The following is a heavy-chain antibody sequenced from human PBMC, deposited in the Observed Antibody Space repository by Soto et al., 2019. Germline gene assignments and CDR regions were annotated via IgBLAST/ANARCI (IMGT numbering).Heavy chain of an antibody. CDR2: ISSNGGST. J-gene: IGHJ6*02. CDR1: GFTFSSYA. CDR3: ATNYGDYYYYGMDV. Sequence: EVQLVESGGGLVQPGGSLRLSCAASGFTFSSYAMHWVRQAPGKGLEYVSAISSNGGSTYYANSVKGRFTISRDNSKNTLYLQMGSLRAEDMAMYYCATNYGDYYYYGMDVWGQGTTVTVSS. D-gene: IGHD4-17*01. V-gene: IGHV3-64*01.